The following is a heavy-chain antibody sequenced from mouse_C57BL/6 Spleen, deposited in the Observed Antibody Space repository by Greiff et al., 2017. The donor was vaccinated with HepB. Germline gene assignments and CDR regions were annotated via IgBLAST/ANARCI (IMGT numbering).Heavy chain of an antibody. CDR3: AREGLNGNYGAY. D-gene: IGHD2-1*01. CDR2: IDPSDSYT. V-gene: IGHV1-59*01. CDR1: GYTFTSYW. Sequence: QVQLQQPGAELVRPGTSVKLSCKASGYTFTSYWMHWVKQRPGQGLEWIGVIDPSDSYTNYNQKFKGKATLTVDTSSSTAYMQLSSLTSEDSAVYYCAREGLNGNYGAYWGQGTLVTVSA. J-gene: IGHJ3*01.